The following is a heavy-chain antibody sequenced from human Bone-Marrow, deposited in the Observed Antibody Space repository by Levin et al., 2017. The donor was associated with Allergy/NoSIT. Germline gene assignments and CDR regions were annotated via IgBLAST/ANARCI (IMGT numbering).Heavy chain of an antibody. J-gene: IGHJ4*02. D-gene: IGHD3-22*01. CDR1: DFSLSTSGVG. V-gene: IGHV2-5*04. CDR3: VNTTLIAPVIKDELYFDY. Sequence: SGPTLVKPTQTLTLTCTFSDFSLSTSGVGVGWVRRPPGKALEWLAVVYWDDDKDYSPSLKSRLTITKDTSRNQVVLTMTNMDPVDTGTYYCVNTTLIAPVIKDELYFDYWGRGTLVTVSS. CDR2: VYWDDDK.